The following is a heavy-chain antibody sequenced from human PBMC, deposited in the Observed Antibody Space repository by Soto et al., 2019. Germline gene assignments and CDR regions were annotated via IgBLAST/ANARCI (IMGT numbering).Heavy chain of an antibody. V-gene: IGHV1-69*01. Sequence: QVQLVQSGAEVKKPGSSVKVSCKASGGTFSSYAISWVRQAPGQGLEWMGGIIPISGTANYAQKFQGRGPITADESTSTAYMELSRLRSEDTAVYYCARSQGSSTSLEIYYYYYYGMDVWGQGTTVTVSS. CDR2: IIPISGTA. CDR3: ARSQGSSTSLEIYYYYYYGMDV. D-gene: IGHD2-2*01. CDR1: GGTFSSYA. J-gene: IGHJ6*02.